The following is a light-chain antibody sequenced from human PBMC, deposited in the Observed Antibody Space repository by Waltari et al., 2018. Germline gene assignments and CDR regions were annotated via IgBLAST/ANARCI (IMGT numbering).Light chain of an antibody. CDR1: SGSVSTNYY. V-gene: IGLV8-61*01. Sequence: QTVVTQEPSFSVSPGGTVTLTCGLSSGSVSTNYYPSWYQQTPGQAPRTLIYSTNTRSSGVPARFSGSILGNKAALTITGAQADDESDYYCVLYMGSGISVFGGGTQLTVL. J-gene: IGLJ7*01. CDR3: VLYMGSGISV. CDR2: STN.